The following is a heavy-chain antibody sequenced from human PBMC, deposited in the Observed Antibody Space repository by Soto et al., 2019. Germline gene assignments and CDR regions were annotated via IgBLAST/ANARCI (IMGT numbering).Heavy chain of an antibody. CDR3: ARGYGDYVSDY. J-gene: IGHJ4*02. D-gene: IGHD4-17*01. CDR1: GGAISSYY. V-gene: IGHV4-59*01. Sequence: QVQLQESGPGLVKPSETLSLTCTVSGGAISSYYWSWIRQPPGKGLEWIGNIYYSGSTNYNPSLKSRVTTSVDTSKNQFSLKLSSVTAADTAVYYCARGYGDYVSDYWGQGTLVTVSS. CDR2: IYYSGST.